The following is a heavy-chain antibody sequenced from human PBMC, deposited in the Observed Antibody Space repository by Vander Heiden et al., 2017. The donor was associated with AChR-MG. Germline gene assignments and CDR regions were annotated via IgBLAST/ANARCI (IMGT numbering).Heavy chain of an antibody. CDR2: ISAYNGNT. V-gene: IGHV1-18*01. CDR3: AREGTVIPFDY. Sequence: QVQLVQSGAEVKTPGASVQVSCKTSGFTFTTYGFSWVRQAPGQGLEWMGWISAYNGNTNYAQKLQGRVTMTTDTSTSTAYMELRSLRSDDTAVYYCAREGTVIPFDYWGQGTLVTVSS. CDR1: GFTFTTYG. D-gene: IGHD4-17*01. J-gene: IGHJ4*02.